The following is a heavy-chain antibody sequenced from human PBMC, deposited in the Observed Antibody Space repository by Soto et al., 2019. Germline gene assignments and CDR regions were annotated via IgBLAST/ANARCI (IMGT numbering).Heavy chain of an antibody. D-gene: IGHD5-12*01. Sequence: QVQLQQWGAGLLKPSETLSLTCAVYGGSFSGYYWSWIRQPPGKGLEWIGEINHSGSTNYNPSLKSRVTISVDTFKNQFSLKMSSVTAADTAVYYCARTLWIQFDYWGQGTLVTVSS. CDR1: GGSFSGYY. J-gene: IGHJ4*02. CDR2: INHSGST. V-gene: IGHV4-34*01. CDR3: ARTLWIQFDY.